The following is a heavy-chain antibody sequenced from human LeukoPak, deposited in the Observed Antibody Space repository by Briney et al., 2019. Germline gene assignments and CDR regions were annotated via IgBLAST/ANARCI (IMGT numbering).Heavy chain of an antibody. CDR2: IRASDGST. CDR3: AKDVFGDYGGPYY. D-gene: IGHD4-23*01. Sequence: GGSLRLSCAASGFPFSTYAMSWVRQAPGKGLEWVSSIRASDGSTYYADSVKGRFAISRDTSKNTLYLQMSSLRAEDTAVYYCAKDVFGDYGGPYYWGQGTLVTVSS. CDR1: GFPFSTYA. V-gene: IGHV3-23*01. J-gene: IGHJ4*02.